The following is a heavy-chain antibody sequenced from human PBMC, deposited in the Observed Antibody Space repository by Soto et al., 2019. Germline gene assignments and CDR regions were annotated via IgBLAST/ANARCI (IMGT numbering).Heavy chain of an antibody. D-gene: IGHD3-22*01. V-gene: IGHV4-59*02. CDR3: ARSYYDSTAFAVDL. Sequence: PSETLSLTCNVSGASVSNGYWSWIRQPPGKGLEWIGFMYFGGSFNYNPSLTSRATISVETSKNQFSMKLTSVTASDTAVYYCARSYYDSTAFAVDLWGQGILVTVSS. J-gene: IGHJ5*02. CDR2: MYFGGSF. CDR1: GASVSNGY.